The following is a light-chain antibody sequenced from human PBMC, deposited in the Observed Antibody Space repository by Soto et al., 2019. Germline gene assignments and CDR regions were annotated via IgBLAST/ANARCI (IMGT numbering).Light chain of an antibody. Sequence: DIVMTQSPDSLAVSLGERATINCRSSQSVLYRYNNKNYLGWYQQKAGQPPKLLIYWASTRESGVPDRFSGSGSGTDFTLTISSVQADDVAVYYCQHYYSDPPWTFGQGTKVEIK. J-gene: IGKJ1*01. CDR1: QSVLYRYNNKNY. CDR2: WAS. V-gene: IGKV4-1*01. CDR3: QHYYSDPPWT.